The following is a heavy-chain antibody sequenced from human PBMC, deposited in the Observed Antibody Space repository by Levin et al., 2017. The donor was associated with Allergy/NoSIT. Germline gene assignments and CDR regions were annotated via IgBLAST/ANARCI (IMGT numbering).Heavy chain of an antibody. CDR3: ARANWVYFGMDV. CDR2: IYDSGST. V-gene: IGHV4-59*08. CDR1: GGSISRYY. J-gene: IGHJ6*02. Sequence: SQTLSLTCTVSGGSISRYYWNWIRPPPGKGLEWIGYIYDSGSTNYNPSLKSRVTISVDTSKNQFSLKLSSVTAADTAVYYCARANWVYFGMDVWGQGTTVTVSS. D-gene: IGHD7-27*01.